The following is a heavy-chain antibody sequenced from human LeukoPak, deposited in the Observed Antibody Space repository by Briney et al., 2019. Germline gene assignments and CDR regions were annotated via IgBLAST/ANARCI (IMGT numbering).Heavy chain of an antibody. D-gene: IGHD2-2*01. CDR3: ARDGADILVLPPPNPYNNSYYYRDV. CDR2: INPNSGGT. V-gene: IGHV1-2*02. CDR1: GYTFTGYY. J-gene: IGHJ6*03. Sequence: ASVKVSCKASGYTFTGYYMHRVRQAPGQGLEWMGWINPNSGGTNYAQKFQGRVTMTRDTSISTAYMELSRLRSDDTAVYYCARDGADILVLPPPNPYNNSYYYRDVGGKGTTVTIPS.